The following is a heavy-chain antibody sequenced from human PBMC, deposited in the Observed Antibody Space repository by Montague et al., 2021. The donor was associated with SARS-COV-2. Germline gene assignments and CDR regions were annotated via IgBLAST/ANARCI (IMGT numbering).Heavy chain of an antibody. D-gene: IGHD2-15*01. CDR1: GDSISSSSYF. Sequence: SETLSLTCTVSGDSISSSSYFWGWIRQPPGKGLEWIGSIYYSGSTFYNPSLESRVTISVDTSKKQFSLKLTSVTAADTALYFCARHGTPGGGPFDSWGQGTLVAVSS. V-gene: IGHV4-39*01. CDR3: ARHGTPGGGPFDS. CDR2: IYYSGST. J-gene: IGHJ4*02.